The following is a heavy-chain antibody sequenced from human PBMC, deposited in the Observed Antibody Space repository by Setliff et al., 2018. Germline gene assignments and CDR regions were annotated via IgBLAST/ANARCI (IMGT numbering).Heavy chain of an antibody. Sequence: LSLTCTVSGGSLSSYFWSWVRQPAGKGLEWIGRIYTSGSTNYNPSLKSRVTMSIDTSKNQFSLKLTSVTATDTAVYYCARDLGHGGDSDYWGHGTLVTVSS. CDR3: ARDLGHGGDSDY. CDR1: GGSLSSYF. CDR2: IYTSGST. D-gene: IGHD2-21*02. V-gene: IGHV4-4*07. J-gene: IGHJ4*01.